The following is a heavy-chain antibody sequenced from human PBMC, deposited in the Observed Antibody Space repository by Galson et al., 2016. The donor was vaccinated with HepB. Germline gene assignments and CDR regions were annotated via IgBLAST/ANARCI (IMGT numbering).Heavy chain of an antibody. J-gene: IGHJ4*02. CDR2: ISGSAINT. Sequence: SLRLSCAASGFTFSSYEMNWVRQAPGKGLEWVSGISGSAINTYYADSVKGRFTISRDNSKNTLYLQMNSLRAEDTAVYYCAKGGYYDFWSDYFIGYWGQGTLVTVSS. CDR3: AKGGYYDFWSDYFIGY. CDR1: GFTFSSYE. V-gene: IGHV3-23*01. D-gene: IGHD3-3*01.